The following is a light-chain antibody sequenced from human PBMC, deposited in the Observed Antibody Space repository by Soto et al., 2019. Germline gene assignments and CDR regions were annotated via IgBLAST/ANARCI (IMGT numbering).Light chain of an antibody. CDR1: QSVSSD. J-gene: IGKJ3*01. CDR2: GAS. Sequence: EIVLTQSPATLSVSPGERATLSCRASQSVSSDLVWYQHKPGQPPRLLIYGASSRATGVPGRFSGSGSGTAFTLTISSLQSEDFAVYSRQQYSDGPPYTFGPGTKVDIK. V-gene: IGKV3-15*01. CDR3: QQYSDGPPYT.